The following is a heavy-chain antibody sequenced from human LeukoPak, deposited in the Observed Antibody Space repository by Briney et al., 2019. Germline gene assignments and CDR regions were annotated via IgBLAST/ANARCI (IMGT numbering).Heavy chain of an antibody. CDR3: ARDARPQADY. CDR1: GFTFSSYS. Sequence: SGGSLRLSCAASGFTFSSYSMNWVRQAPGKGLEWVSSISSSSSYIYYADSVKGRFTISRDNAKNSLYLQMNSLRAEDTAVYYCARDARPQADYWGQGTLVTVSS. CDR2: ISSSSSYI. V-gene: IGHV3-21*01. J-gene: IGHJ4*02.